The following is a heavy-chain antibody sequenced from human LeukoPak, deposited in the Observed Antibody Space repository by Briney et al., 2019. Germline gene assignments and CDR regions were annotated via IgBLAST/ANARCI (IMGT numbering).Heavy chain of an antibody. J-gene: IGHJ4*02. V-gene: IGHV3-23*01. Sequence: GGSLRLSCAASGFTFSSYAMSWVRQAPGKGLEWVSAISGSGGSTYYADSVKGRFTISRDNSKNTLYVQMSSLRAEDTAVYYCAKSRDSWSGLDYWGQGSLVTVSS. CDR1: GFTFSSYA. CDR2: ISGSGGST. D-gene: IGHD3-3*01. CDR3: AKSRDSWSGLDY.